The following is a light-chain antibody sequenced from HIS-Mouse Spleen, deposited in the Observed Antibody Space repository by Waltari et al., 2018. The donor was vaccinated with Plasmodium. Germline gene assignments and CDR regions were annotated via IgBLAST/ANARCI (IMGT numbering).Light chain of an antibody. CDR2: DDS. J-gene: IGLJ3*02. CDR1: NIGSKS. CDR3: QVWDSSSDHWV. Sequence: SYVLTQPPSVSVAPGQTARITCGGNNIGSKSVHWYQQKPGQAAVLVVYDDSDRPSGIPGRVSGSNSGNTATLTISRVEAGDEADYYCQVWDSSSDHWVFGGGTKLTVL. V-gene: IGLV3-21*02.